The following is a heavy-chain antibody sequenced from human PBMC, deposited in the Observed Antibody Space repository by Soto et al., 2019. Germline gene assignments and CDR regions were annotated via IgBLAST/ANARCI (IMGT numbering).Heavy chain of an antibody. CDR3: ARDRGDNAFDI. Sequence: QVQLVESGGGVVQPGRSLRLSRAASGFTFSSYAMHWVRQAPGKGLEWVAVISYDGSNKYYADSVKGRFTISRDNSKNTLYLQMNSLRAEDTAVYYCARDRGDNAFDIWGQGTMVTVSS. CDR1: GFTFSSYA. D-gene: IGHD3-10*01. CDR2: ISYDGSNK. V-gene: IGHV3-30-3*01. J-gene: IGHJ3*02.